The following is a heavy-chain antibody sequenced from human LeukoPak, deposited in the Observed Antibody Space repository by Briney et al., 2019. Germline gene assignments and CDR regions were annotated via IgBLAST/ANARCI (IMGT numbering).Heavy chain of an antibody. V-gene: IGHV3-30*03. CDR1: GFTFSSYG. D-gene: IGHD4-11*01. Sequence: GGSLRLSCAASGFTFSSYGMHWVRQAPGKGLEWVAVISYDGSNKYYADSVKGRFTISRDNSKNTLYLQMNSLRAEDTAVYYCASNYVHYYYYYGMDVWGQGTTVTVSS. CDR2: ISYDGSNK. CDR3: ASNYVHYYYYYGMDV. J-gene: IGHJ6*02.